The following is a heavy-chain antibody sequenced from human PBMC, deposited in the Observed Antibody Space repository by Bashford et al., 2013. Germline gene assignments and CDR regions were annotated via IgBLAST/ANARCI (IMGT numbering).Heavy chain of an antibody. D-gene: IGHD6-13*01. CDR1: GGSISSYY. Sequence: SSETLSLTCTVSGGSISSYYWSWIRQPPGKGLEWIGYIYYSGSTNYNPSLKSRVTISVDTSKNQFSLKLSSVTAADTAVYYCARRKSSWYSLFDYWAREPWSPSPQ. V-gene: IGHV4-59*01. J-gene: IGHJ4*02. CDR2: IYYSGST. CDR3: ARRKSSWYSLFDY.